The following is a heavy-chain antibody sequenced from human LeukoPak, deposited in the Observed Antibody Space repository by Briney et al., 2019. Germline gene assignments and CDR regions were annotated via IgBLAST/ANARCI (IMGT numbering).Heavy chain of an antibody. CDR3: ARKQTGTMYDV. D-gene: IGHD1-7*01. J-gene: IGHJ4*02. CDR2: FSSGGSA. CDR1: GGSISSSSYY. Sequence: SETLSLTCIVPGGSISSSSYYWAWIRQSPGKVLEWIGTFSSGGSAYYNPSLTSRVSISKDTSDNQFSLRLYSVTAADTAVYYCARKQTGTMYDVWGQGTQVTVSS. V-gene: IGHV4-39*07.